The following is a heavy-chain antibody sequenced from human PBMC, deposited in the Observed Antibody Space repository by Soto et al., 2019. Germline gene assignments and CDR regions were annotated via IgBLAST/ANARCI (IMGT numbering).Heavy chain of an antibody. CDR2: IYPGDSDT. Sequence: GESLKISRKGSEYSFTSYWIGWVRQMPGKGLEWMGIIYPGDSDTRYSPSFQGQVTISADKSISTAYLQWSSLKASDTAMYYCARLTNGGATTVVTRVSVSYGMDVWGQGTTVTVSS. CDR3: ARLTNGGATTVVTRVSVSYGMDV. CDR1: EYSFTSYW. D-gene: IGHD4-17*01. J-gene: IGHJ6*02. V-gene: IGHV5-51*01.